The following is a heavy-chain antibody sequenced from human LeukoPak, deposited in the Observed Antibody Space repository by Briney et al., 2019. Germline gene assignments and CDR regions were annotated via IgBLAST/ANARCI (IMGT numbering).Heavy chain of an antibody. CDR1: GGSISSYY. CDR2: IYYSGST. D-gene: IGHD3-16*02. CDR3: ARVPYYDYVWGSYRYKRAPNFDY. Sequence: SETLSLTCTVSGGSISSYYWSWIRQPPGKGLEWIGYIYYSGSTNYNPSLKSRVTISGDTSKNQFSLKLSSVTAADTAVYYCARVPYYDYVWGSYRYKRAPNFDYWGQGTLVTVSS. J-gene: IGHJ4*02. V-gene: IGHV4-59*01.